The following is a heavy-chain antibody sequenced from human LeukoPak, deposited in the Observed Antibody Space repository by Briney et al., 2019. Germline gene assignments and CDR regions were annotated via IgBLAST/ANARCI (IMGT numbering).Heavy chain of an antibody. Sequence: SETLSLTCAVSGGSISSSNWWSWVRQPPGKGLEWIGEIYHSGSTNYNPSLKSRVTISVDKSKNQFSLKLSSVTAADTAVYYCARASRSSGWSERRFDYWGQGTLVTVSS. CDR2: IYHSGST. CDR3: ARASRSSGWSERRFDY. CDR1: GGSISSSNW. J-gene: IGHJ4*02. D-gene: IGHD6-19*01. V-gene: IGHV4-4*02.